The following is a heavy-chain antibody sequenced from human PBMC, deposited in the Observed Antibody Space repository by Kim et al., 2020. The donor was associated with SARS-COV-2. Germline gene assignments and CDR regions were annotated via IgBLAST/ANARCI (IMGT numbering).Heavy chain of an antibody. D-gene: IGHD4-17*01. CDR3: ARDPALKLRNYFDY. J-gene: IGHJ4*02. V-gene: IGHV3-48*03. Sequence: DSLKGRFTISRDNAKNSLYLQMNSLRAEDTAVYYCARDPALKLRNYFDYWGQGTLVTVSS.